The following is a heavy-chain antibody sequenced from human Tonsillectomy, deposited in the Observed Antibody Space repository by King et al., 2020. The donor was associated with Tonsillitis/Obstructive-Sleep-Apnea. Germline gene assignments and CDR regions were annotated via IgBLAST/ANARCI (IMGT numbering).Heavy chain of an antibody. J-gene: IGHJ5*02. V-gene: IGHV4-34*01. Sequence: VQLQQWGAGLLKPSETLSLTCAVYGGSFSGYYWSWIRQPPGKGLEWIGEINHSGSTNYNPSLKSRVTISVDTSKNQFSLKLSSVTAADTAVYYCASGFSGWSNWXXXXXQGTLVTVSS. CDR2: INHSGST. D-gene: IGHD6-19*01. CDR3: ASGFSGWSNWXXX. CDR1: GGSFSGYY.